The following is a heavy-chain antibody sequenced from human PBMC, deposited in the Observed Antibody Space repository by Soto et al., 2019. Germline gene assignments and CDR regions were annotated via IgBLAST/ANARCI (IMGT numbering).Heavy chain of an antibody. Sequence: GASVEVSCKAFGYTFTSYYIYWVRQATGQGLEWMGWMNPNTGNSAYAQKFQGRVTVTSDTSINTVHMELSSLRSEDTAVYYCARRAETNGWNGFGADKYYFDFWGQGTLVTVSS. CDR2: MNPNTGNS. J-gene: IGHJ4*02. CDR1: GYTFTSYY. D-gene: IGHD1-1*01. V-gene: IGHV1-8*01. CDR3: ARRAETNGWNGFGADKYYFDF.